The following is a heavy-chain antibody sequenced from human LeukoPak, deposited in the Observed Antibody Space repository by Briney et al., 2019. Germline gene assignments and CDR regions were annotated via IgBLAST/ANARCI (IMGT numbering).Heavy chain of an antibody. Sequence: PSETLSLTCTVSGASISSYYWSWIRQPAGKGLEWIGRIHTSGNTDYNPSLQSRVTMSRDTSKNQFSLKLSSVTAADTAVYYCARMQQLVPPDYWGQGTLVTVSS. CDR3: ARMQQLVPPDY. D-gene: IGHD6-13*01. CDR2: IHTSGNT. J-gene: IGHJ4*02. CDR1: GASISSYY. V-gene: IGHV4-4*07.